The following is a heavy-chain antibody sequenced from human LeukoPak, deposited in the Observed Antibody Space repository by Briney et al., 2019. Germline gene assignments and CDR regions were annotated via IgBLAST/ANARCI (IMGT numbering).Heavy chain of an antibody. CDR3: ARGAHFLKYYMDV. CDR2: IYYSGST. J-gene: IGHJ6*03. CDR1: GGSISSSGFY. Sequence: SETLSLTCTVSGGSISSSGFYWGWIRQPPGKGLEWIGTIYYSGSTSYNPSLKSRVTISIDTSKNQFSLKLTSVTAADTVVYYCARGAHFLKYYMDVWGKGTTVTVSS. V-gene: IGHV4-39*07.